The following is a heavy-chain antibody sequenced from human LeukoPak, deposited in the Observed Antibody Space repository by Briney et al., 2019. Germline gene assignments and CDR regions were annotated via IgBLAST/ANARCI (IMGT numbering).Heavy chain of an antibody. CDR1: GYTLTELS. CDR3: GTARRRIAAAATLYFGY. V-gene: IGHV1-24*01. Sequence: GASVKVSCKAAGYTLTELSMHWLRQAPGKGLEWMGGFDPEDGETIYAKKFQGRVTMTEATSTEPAYMELSSLRSEDTAVYYCGTARRRIAAAATLYFGYWGQGPLVTVSS. J-gene: IGHJ4*02. D-gene: IGHD6-13*01. CDR2: FDPEDGET.